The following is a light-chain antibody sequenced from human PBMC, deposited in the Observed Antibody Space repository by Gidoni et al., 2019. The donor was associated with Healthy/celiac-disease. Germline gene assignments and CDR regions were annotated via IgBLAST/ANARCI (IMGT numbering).Light chain of an antibody. Sequence: EIVMTQSPATLSVSPGERATLSCRASQSVSSNLAWYQQKPGQAPRLLIYGASTRVTGIPARFSGSGSGTEFTLTISILQSEDFAVYYCQQYNNWPPLTFGGGTKVEIK. CDR3: QQYNNWPPLT. CDR2: GAS. J-gene: IGKJ4*01. V-gene: IGKV3-15*01. CDR1: QSVSSN.